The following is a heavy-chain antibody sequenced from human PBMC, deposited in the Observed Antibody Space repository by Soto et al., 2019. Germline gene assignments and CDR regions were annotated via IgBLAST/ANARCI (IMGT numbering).Heavy chain of an antibody. Sequence: GGSLRLSCAASGFTFDDYAMHWVRQAPGKGLEWVSGISWNSGSIGYADSVKGRFTISRDNAKNSLYLQMNSLRAEDTALYYCEKYRGPSYYYGMDVWGQGTTVTVSS. CDR3: EKYRGPSYYYGMDV. CDR1: GFTFDDYA. V-gene: IGHV3-9*01. J-gene: IGHJ6*02. D-gene: IGHD4-4*01. CDR2: ISWNSGSI.